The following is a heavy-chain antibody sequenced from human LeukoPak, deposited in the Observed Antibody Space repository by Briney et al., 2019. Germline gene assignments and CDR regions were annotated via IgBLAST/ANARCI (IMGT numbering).Heavy chain of an antibody. V-gene: IGHV3-23*01. Sequence: GGSLRLSCAASGFTFRHSAMNWVRQAPGKGLEWLSLINFSGVNTYNADSVKGRFTISRDNSKNTLYLQMNSLRAEDTAVYYCAKDGFDYYDSSGYYYFNYWGQGTLATVSS. J-gene: IGHJ4*02. CDR1: GFTFRHSA. D-gene: IGHD3-22*01. CDR2: INFSGVNT. CDR3: AKDGFDYYDSSGYYYFNY.